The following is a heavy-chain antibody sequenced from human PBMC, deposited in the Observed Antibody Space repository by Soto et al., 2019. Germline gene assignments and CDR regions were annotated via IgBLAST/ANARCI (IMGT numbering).Heavy chain of an antibody. D-gene: IGHD6-13*01. CDR2: INAGNGNT. V-gene: IGHV1-3*05. CDR3: ARGIAPYYFDY. Sequence: QVQLVQSGAEEKKPGASVKVSCKASGYTFTSYAMHWVRQAPGQRLEWMGWINAGNGNTKYSQKCQGMVTITRDTSVSTAYMELSSLRSEGTAVYYCARGIAPYYFDYWGQGTLVTVSS. J-gene: IGHJ4*02. CDR1: GYTFTSYA.